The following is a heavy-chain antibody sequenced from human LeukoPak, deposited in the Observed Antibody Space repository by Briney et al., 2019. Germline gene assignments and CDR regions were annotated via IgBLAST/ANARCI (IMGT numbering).Heavy chain of an antibody. J-gene: IGHJ4*02. V-gene: IGHV4-39*02. D-gene: IGHD5-24*01. CDR2: IYYSGST. CDR1: GGSISSDSYY. CDR3: ARDGYNPIDY. Sequence: SETLSLTCTVSGGSISSDSYYWGWIHQSPGKGLEWIGNIYYSGSTYYSPSLKSRVTISVDTSKNQFSLKLSSVTAADTAVYYCARDGYNPIDYWGQGTLVTVSS.